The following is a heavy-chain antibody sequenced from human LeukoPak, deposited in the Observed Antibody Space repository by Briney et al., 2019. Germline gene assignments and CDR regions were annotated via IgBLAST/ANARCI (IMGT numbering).Heavy chain of an antibody. V-gene: IGHV3-7*05. CDR2: IKQDGSEK. CDR1: GFTFSDYY. Sequence: PGGSLRLSCAASGFTFSDYYMSWIRQAPGKGLEWVANIKQDGSEKYYVDSVKGRFTISRDNAKNSLYLQMNSLRAEDTAVYYCASGYYTSGSYLAGYFDYWGQGTLVTVSS. D-gene: IGHD3-10*01. J-gene: IGHJ4*02. CDR3: ASGYYTSGSYLAGYFDY.